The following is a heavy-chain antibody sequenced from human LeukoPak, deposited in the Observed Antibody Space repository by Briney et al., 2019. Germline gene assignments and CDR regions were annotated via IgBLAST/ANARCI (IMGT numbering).Heavy chain of an antibody. Sequence: PGGSLRLSCAASGFTFSSYGMHWVRQAPGKGLEWVAFIRYDGSNKYYADSVKGRFTISRDNSKNTLYLQMNSLRAEDTAVYYCAKNFASAWNYYMDVWGKGTTVTVSS. J-gene: IGHJ6*03. CDR3: AKNFASAWNYYMDV. CDR1: GFTFSSYG. V-gene: IGHV3-30*02. CDR2: IRYDGSNK. D-gene: IGHD6-19*01.